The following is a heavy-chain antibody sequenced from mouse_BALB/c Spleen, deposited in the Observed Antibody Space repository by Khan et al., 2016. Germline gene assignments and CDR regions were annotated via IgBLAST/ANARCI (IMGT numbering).Heavy chain of an antibody. D-gene: IGHD2-14*01. CDR3: ALYYRAAMDY. V-gene: IGHV1-80*01. Sequence: QVQLQQSGAELVRPGSSVKISCKASGYAFSSYWMNWVKQRPGQGLEWIGQIYPGDGDTNYNGKFKGKATLTADKSSSTAYMQLSSLTSEDSAVYFCALYYRAAMDYWGQGTSVTVSS. CDR1: GYAFSSYW. CDR2: IYPGDGDT. J-gene: IGHJ4*01.